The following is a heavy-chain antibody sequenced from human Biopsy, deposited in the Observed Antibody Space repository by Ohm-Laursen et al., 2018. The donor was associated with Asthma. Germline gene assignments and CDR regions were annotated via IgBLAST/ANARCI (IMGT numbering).Heavy chain of an antibody. J-gene: IGHJ6*02. Sequence: AASVTASCKTSGDSFSNYAISWVRQAPGQGLEWMGGLIPVLGTPDHAQMFEGRVTITADESTSTAYMELSSLSSEDTAVYYCARGYSGSDRIVYYYSGLEVWGQGTTVTVSS. CDR1: GDSFSNYA. V-gene: IGHV1-69*13. D-gene: IGHD5-12*01. CDR3: ARGYSGSDRIVYYYSGLEV. CDR2: LIPVLGTP.